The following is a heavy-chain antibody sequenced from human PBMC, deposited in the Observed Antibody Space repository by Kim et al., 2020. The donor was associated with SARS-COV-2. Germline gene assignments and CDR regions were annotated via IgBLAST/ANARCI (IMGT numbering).Heavy chain of an antibody. J-gene: IGHJ5*02. CDR1: GFTFSSYA. V-gene: IGHV3-30-3*01. Sequence: GGSLRLSCAASGFTFSSYAMHWVRQAPGKGLEWVAVISYDGSNKYYADSVKGRFTISRDNSKNTLYLQMNSLRAEDTAVYYCARDLGLLQFDPWGQGTLVTVSS. CDR3: ARDLGLLQFDP. CDR2: ISYDGSNK.